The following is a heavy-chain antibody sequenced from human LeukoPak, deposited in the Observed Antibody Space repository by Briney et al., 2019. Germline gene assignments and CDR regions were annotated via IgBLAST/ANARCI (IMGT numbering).Heavy chain of an antibody. D-gene: IGHD3-3*01. Sequence: DPGGSLRLSCAASGFTFSSHAMHWVRQAPGKGLGWVAIMSNDGSKKFYADSLKGRFTISRDNSKNTLYLQMNSLRSEDTAVYFCARDGSVLRFLEWLFFLDYWGQGTLVTVSS. CDR3: ARDGSVLRFLEWLFFLDY. CDR2: MSNDGSKK. CDR1: GFTFSSHA. V-gene: IGHV3-30*01. J-gene: IGHJ4*02.